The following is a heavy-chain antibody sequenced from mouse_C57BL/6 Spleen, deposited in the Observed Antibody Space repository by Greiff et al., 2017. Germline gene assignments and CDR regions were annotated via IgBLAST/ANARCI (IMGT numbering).Heavy chain of an antibody. CDR3: ARGSYYYGSSFYAMDY. D-gene: IGHD1-1*01. CDR2: INPNNGGT. Sequence: EVQLQQSGPELVKPGASVKISCKASGYTFTDYYMNWVKQSHGKSLEWIGDINPNNGGTSYNQKFKGKATLTVDKSSSTAYMELRSLTSEDSAVYYCARGSYYYGSSFYAMDYWGQGTSVTVSS. V-gene: IGHV1-26*01. J-gene: IGHJ4*01. CDR1: GYTFTDYY.